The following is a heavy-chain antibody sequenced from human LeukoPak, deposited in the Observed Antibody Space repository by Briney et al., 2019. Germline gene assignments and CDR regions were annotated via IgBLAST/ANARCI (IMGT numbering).Heavy chain of an antibody. CDR3: ASGERVVTAIPGYYFDC. D-gene: IGHD2-21*02. J-gene: IGHJ4*02. CDR1: GYTFTSYY. CDR2: INPSGGST. V-gene: IGHV1-46*01. Sequence: ASVKVSCKASGYTFTSYYMHWVRQAPGQGLEWMGIINPSGGSTRYAQKFQGRVTMTRDMSISTAYMELSRLRSDDTAVYYCASGERVVTAIPGYYFDCWGQGTLVTVSS.